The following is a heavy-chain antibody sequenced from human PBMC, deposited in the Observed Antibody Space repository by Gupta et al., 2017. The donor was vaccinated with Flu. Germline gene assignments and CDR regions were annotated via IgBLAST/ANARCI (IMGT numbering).Heavy chain of an antibody. CDR3: ARDPTIFGVVIAEYFQH. J-gene: IGHJ1*01. CDR1: GGSISSYY. CDR2: IYTSGST. V-gene: IGHV4-4*07. Sequence: QVQLQESGPGLVTPSETLSLTCTVSGGSISSYYWSWIRQPAGKGLEWIGRIYTSGSTNYNPSLKSRVTMSVDTSKNQFSLKLSSVTAADTAVYYCARDPTIFGVVIAEYFQHWGQGTLVTVSS. D-gene: IGHD3-3*01.